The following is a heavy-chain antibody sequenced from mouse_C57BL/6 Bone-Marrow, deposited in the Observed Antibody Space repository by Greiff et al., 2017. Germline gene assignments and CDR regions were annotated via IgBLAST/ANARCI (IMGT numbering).Heavy chain of an antibody. CDR2: IYPGDGDT. CDR1: GYAFSSSW. CDR3: ARSYDGYYAWFAY. V-gene: IGHV1-82*01. D-gene: IGHD2-3*01. Sequence: QVQLQQSGPELVKPGVSVKISCKASGYAFSSSWMNWVKQRPGKGLEWIGRIYPGDGDTNYNGKFKGKATLTADKSSSTAYMQLSSLTSEDSAVYFCARSYDGYYAWFAYWGQGTLVTVSA. J-gene: IGHJ3*01.